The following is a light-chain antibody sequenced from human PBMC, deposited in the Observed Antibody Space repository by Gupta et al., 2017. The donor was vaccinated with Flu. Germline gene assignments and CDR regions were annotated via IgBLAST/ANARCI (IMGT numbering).Light chain of an antibody. Sequence: QSVLTQPPSVSGAPGQRVTISCTMSSSNIGAGYDVHWYQQLPGTAPKLLIYGNSNRPSGVPDRFSGSKSGTSASLAITGLQAEDEADYYCQSYDSSLSGSGVFGGGTKLTVL. CDR3: QSYDSSLSGSGV. CDR2: GNS. V-gene: IGLV1-40*01. J-gene: IGLJ2*01. CDR1: SSNIGAGYD.